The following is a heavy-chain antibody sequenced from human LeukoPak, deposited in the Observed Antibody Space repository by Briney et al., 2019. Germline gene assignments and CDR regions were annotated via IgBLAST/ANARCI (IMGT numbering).Heavy chain of an antibody. Sequence: GGSLRLSCAASGFTFSTYSMNWIRQAPGKGLETVSYIYNGGDTIYYADSVRGRFTISRDNAESSLYLQMNSLRAEDTAVYYCARGHWGLDYWGRGTLVTVSS. V-gene: IGHV3-11*04. CDR1: GFTFSTYS. CDR3: ARGHWGLDY. J-gene: IGHJ4*02. D-gene: IGHD7-27*01. CDR2: IYNGGDTI.